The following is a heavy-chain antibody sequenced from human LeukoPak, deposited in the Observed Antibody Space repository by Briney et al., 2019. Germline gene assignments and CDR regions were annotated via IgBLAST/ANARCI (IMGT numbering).Heavy chain of an antibody. CDR3: ARMTGPPSGNWPYFDC. CDR1: GFTISSYY. V-gene: IGHV3-53*01. Sequence: GSLRLSCAASGFTISSYYMSWVRQPPGKGLEWVAHIYSSGSTNYNASLKSRFTISRDNSKNNLYLRINTLRAADTAVYYCARMTGPPSGNWPYFDCWGQGTLVTVSS. CDR2: IYSSGST. D-gene: IGHD1-1*01. J-gene: IGHJ4*02.